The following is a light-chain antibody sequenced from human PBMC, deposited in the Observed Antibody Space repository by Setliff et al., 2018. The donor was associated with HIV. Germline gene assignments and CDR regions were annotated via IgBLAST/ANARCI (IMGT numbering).Light chain of an antibody. V-gene: IGLV2-11*01. J-gene: IGLJ1*01. CDR2: DVS. Sequence: QSVLTQPRSVSGSPGQSVTISCTGTSSDVGGYNYASWYQQHPGKAPKFMIYDVSKRPSGVPDRFSGSKSGNTASLTISGLQAEDEADYYCCSYAGIYTYVFGSGTKVTVL. CDR1: SSDVGGYNY. CDR3: CSYAGIYTYV.